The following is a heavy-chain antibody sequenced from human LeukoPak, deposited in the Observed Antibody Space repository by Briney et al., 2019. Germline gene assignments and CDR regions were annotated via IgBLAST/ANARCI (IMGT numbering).Heavy chain of an antibody. D-gene: IGHD2-21*02. J-gene: IGHJ5*02. CDR2: IIPIFGTA. Sequence: ASVKVSCKASGGTFSSYAVSWVRQAPGQGLEWMGGIIPIFGTANYAQKFQGRVTITADESTSTAYMEMSSLRSEDTAVYYCARDHSNEISGGDCFASWFDPWGQGTLVTVSS. CDR1: GGTFSSYA. V-gene: IGHV1-69*13. CDR3: ARDHSNEISGGDCFASWFDP.